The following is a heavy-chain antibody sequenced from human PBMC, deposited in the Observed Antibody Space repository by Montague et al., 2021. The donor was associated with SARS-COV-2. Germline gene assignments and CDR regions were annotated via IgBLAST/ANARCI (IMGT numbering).Heavy chain of an antibody. D-gene: IGHD6-19*01. CDR3: ARHSGGSEVAGLDY. V-gene: IGHV4-39*01. Sequence: SETLSLTCSVSGNSLSNSRYFCGWIRQPPRKGLEWIGSFYFGGKFLYNSSLESRVTISVDTSKNQFSLQLSSVTASDTAVYYCARHSGGSEVAGLDYWGQGILVTVSS. J-gene: IGHJ4*02. CDR1: GNSLSNSRYF. CDR2: FYFGGKF.